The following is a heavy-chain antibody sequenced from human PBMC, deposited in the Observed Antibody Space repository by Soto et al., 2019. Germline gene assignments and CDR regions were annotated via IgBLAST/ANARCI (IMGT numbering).Heavy chain of an antibody. Sequence: EMQLVESGGGLVQPGMSLRLSCAASGFTFDDYAMYWVRQVPGKGLEWVSGISWNSGRIGYADSVKGRFTISRYNAKNSLYLQMNSLRPEDTALYYCTKARLWGGDGYNSYYYTAMDVWGQGTTVTVSS. CDR2: ISWNSGRI. V-gene: IGHV3-9*01. CDR3: TKARLWGGDGYNSYYYTAMDV. CDR1: GFTFDDYA. D-gene: IGHD3-16*01. J-gene: IGHJ6*02.